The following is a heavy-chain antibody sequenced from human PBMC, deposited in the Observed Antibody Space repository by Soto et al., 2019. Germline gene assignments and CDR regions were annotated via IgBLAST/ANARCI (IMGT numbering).Heavy chain of an antibody. CDR1: GFTFSDYY. CDR3: ARDRDSSGFYYYYGMDV. D-gene: IGHD3-22*01. CDR2: ISSSSSYT. V-gene: IGHV3-11*05. J-gene: IGHJ6*02. Sequence: GGSLRLSCAASGFTFSDYYMSWIRQAPGKGLEWVSYISSSSSYTNYADSVKGRFTISRDNAKNSLYLQMNSLRAEDTAVYYCARDRDSSGFYYYYGMDVWGQGTTVTVSS.